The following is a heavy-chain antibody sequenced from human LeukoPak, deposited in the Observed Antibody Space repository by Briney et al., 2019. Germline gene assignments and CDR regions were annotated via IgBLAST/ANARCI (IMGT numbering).Heavy chain of an antibody. CDR1: GFTFSSYS. CDR3: AREQGTYSSSWFDY. Sequence: GGSLRLSCAASGFTFSSYSMNWVRQAPGKGLEWVSSISSSSSYIYYADSVKGRFTISRDNAKNSLYLQMNSLRAEDTAVYYCAREQGTYSSSWFDYWGQGTLVTVSS. D-gene: IGHD6-13*01. CDR2: ISSSSSYI. J-gene: IGHJ4*02. V-gene: IGHV3-21*01.